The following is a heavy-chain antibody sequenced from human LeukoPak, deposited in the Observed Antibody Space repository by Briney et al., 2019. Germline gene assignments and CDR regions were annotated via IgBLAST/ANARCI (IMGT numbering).Heavy chain of an antibody. CDR3: ARESKKYYFDY. CDR2: ISYDGSNK. Sequence: GGSLRLSCAASGFTFSSYAMHWVRQAPGKGLEWVAVISYDGSNKYYADSVKGRFTISRDNSKSTLYLQMNSLRAEDTAVYYCARESKKYYFDYWGQGTLVTVSS. V-gene: IGHV3-30-3*01. J-gene: IGHJ4*02. D-gene: IGHD5/OR15-5a*01. CDR1: GFTFSSYA.